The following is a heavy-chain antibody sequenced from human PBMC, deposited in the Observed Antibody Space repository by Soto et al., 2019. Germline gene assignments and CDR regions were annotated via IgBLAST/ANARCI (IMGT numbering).Heavy chain of an antibody. J-gene: IGHJ4*02. CDR3: ARGGLEPFDY. Sequence: EVQLVESGGGLVQSGGSLRLSCAASGFTLGNDWMHWVRQAPGKGLVWVSRINDYGTTINYAESVEGRFIISRDDAKSEVYLQMNNLRAEDSAVYYCARGGLEPFDYWGQGALVTVSS. D-gene: IGHD1-1*01. CDR1: GFTLGNDW. CDR2: INDYGTTI. V-gene: IGHV3-74*01.